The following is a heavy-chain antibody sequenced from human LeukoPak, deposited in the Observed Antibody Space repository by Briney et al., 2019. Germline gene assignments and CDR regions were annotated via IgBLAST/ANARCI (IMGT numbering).Heavy chain of an antibody. J-gene: IGHJ3*02. Sequence: GGSLRLSCAASGFTFSSYAMSWVRQAPGKGLEWVSAISGSGGSTYYADSVKGRFTISRDNSKNTLYLQMNSLRAEDTAVYYCARDSHPAIYAQGAFDIWGQGTMVTVSS. CDR1: GFTFSSYA. D-gene: IGHD3-16*01. CDR2: ISGSGGST. V-gene: IGHV3-23*01. CDR3: ARDSHPAIYAQGAFDI.